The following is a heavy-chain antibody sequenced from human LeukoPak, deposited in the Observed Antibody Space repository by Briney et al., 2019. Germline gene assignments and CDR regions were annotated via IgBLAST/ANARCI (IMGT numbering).Heavy chain of an antibody. Sequence: GASVKVSCKASGGTFSSYAISWVRQAPGQGLEWMGGIIPIFGTVNYAQKFQGRVTITADESTSTAYMELSSLRSEDTAVYYCARHGGSYYVRFDPWGQGTLVTVSS. CDR3: ARHGGSYYVRFDP. V-gene: IGHV1-69*13. J-gene: IGHJ5*02. CDR2: IIPIFGTV. D-gene: IGHD1-26*01. CDR1: GGTFSSYA.